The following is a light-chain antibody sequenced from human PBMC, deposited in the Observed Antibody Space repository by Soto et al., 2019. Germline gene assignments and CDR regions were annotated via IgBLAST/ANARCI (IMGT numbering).Light chain of an antibody. CDR2: EVS. CDR1: SSDVGGYNY. Sequence: QSVLTQPASVSGSPGQSITISCTGTSSDVGGYNYVSWYQQHPGKAPKLMIYEVSNRPSGVSNRFSGSKSGNTASLTISGLQAEDEADYYCSSYTSSNTRVVFGGGTKVTVL. V-gene: IGLV2-14*01. CDR3: SSYTSSNTRVV. J-gene: IGLJ2*01.